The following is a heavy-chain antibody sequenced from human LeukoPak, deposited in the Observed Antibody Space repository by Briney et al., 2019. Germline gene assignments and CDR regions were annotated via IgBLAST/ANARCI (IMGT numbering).Heavy chain of an antibody. V-gene: IGHV3-66*02. D-gene: IGHD3-10*01. CDR1: GFTVSSNY. CDR2: IYSGGST. J-gene: IGHJ4*02. CDR3: ARQHGSGSPHGYFDY. Sequence: PGGSLRLSCAASGFTVSSNYMSWVRQAPGKGLEWVSVIYSGGSTYYADSVKGRFTISRDNSKNTLYLQMNSLRAEDTAVYYCARQHGSGSPHGYFDYWGQGTLVTVSS.